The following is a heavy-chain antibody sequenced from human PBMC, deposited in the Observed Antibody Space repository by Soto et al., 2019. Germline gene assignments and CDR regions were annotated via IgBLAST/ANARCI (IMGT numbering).Heavy chain of an antibody. Sequence: QVQLVESGGDVVQPGRSLRLSCAASGFAFSSYAMHWVRQAPGKGLEWVAVISYNGDTTYYAESVKGRFTISRDNSKNTLYLQMNSLRAEDTAVYYCASDQIPGPPDYCDYWGQGTLVTVSS. CDR2: ISYNGDTT. J-gene: IGHJ4*02. V-gene: IGHV3-30-3*01. CDR1: GFAFSSYA. CDR3: ASDQIPGPPDYCDY.